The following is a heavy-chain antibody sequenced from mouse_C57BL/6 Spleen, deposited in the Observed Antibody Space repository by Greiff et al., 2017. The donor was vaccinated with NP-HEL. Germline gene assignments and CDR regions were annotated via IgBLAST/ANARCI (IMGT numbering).Heavy chain of an antibody. CDR2: IYPRSGNT. Sequence: QVQLQQSGAELARPGASVKLSCKASGYTFTSYGISWVKQRTGQGLEWIGEIYPRSGNTYYNEKFKGKATLTADKSSSTAYMELRSLTSEDSAVYFCARYDYDGVFYYFDYWGQGTTLTVSS. V-gene: IGHV1-81*01. J-gene: IGHJ2*01. D-gene: IGHD2-4*01. CDR3: ARYDYDGVFYYFDY. CDR1: GYTFTSYG.